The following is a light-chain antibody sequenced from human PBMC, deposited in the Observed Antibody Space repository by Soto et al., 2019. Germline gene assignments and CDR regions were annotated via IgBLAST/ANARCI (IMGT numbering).Light chain of an antibody. Sequence: DIQMTQSPSSLSASVGDRVTITCRASQGINNYLAWFQKKPGKAPKSLIYDASSLQSGVPSRFSGTESGTDFTLTISSLQPEDFATYYCQQYNTYPRTFGQGTKVEIK. CDR3: QQYNTYPRT. CDR1: QGINNY. CDR2: DAS. J-gene: IGKJ1*01. V-gene: IGKV1-16*01.